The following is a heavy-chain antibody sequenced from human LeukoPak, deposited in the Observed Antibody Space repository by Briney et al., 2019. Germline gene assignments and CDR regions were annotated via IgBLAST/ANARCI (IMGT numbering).Heavy chain of an antibody. CDR3: AKGEIPEIFSEWLPPFDY. D-gene: IGHD3-3*01. V-gene: IGHV3-23*01. Sequence: PGGSLRLSCAASGFTFSSYAMSWVRQAPGKGLEWVSAISGSGGSTYYADSVKGRFTISRDNSKNTLYLQMNSLRAEDTAVYYCAKGEIPEIFSEWLPPFDYWGQGTLVTVSS. J-gene: IGHJ4*02. CDR1: GFTFSSYA. CDR2: ISGSGGST.